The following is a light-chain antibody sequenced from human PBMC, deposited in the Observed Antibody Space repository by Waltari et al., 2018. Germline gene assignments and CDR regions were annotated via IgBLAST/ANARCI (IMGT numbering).Light chain of an antibody. CDR3: AAWDDSLSGSYV. J-gene: IGLJ1*01. V-gene: IGLV1-44*01. Sequence: QSVLPQPPSAPGPPGQRVPISCSGSYSNIGSNTVKWSQQLPGTAPTLLIYNNNLRPSGVPDRFSGSKSGTSASLAITGLQSEDEADYYCAAWDDSLSGSYVFGTGTKVTVL. CDR2: NNN. CDR1: YSNIGSNT.